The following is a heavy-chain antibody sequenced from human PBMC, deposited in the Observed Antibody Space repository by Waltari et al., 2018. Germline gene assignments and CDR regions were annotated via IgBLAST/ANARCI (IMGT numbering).Heavy chain of an antibody. CDR1: GYTFPSYD. Sequence: QVQLVQSGAEVKKPGASVTVSCQASGYTFPSYDIHWVRQATGQGLEWMGWMNPNSGNTGYAQKFQGRVTMTRNTSISTAYMELSSLRSEDTAVYYCATDRSAGTTDFDYWGQGTLVTVSS. J-gene: IGHJ4*02. V-gene: IGHV1-8*01. CDR3: ATDRSAGTTDFDY. CDR2: MNPNSGNT. D-gene: IGHD1-1*01.